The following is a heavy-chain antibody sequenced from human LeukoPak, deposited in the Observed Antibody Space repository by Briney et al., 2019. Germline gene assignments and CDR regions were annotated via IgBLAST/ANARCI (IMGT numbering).Heavy chain of an antibody. Sequence: PSETLSLTCTVSGGSISSSGYYWGWIRQPPAKGLEWIGSIYYSGSTYYNPSLKSRVTISVETSKSQFSLKLSSMTAEDTAVYYCARSSTSCYLSWGQGKLVTASS. CDR1: GGSISSSGYY. V-gene: IGHV4-39*01. CDR3: ARSSTSCYLS. D-gene: IGHD2-2*01. CDR2: IYYSGST. J-gene: IGHJ4*02.